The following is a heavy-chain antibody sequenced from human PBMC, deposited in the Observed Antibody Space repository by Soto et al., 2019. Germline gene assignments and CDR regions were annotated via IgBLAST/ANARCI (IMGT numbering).Heavy chain of an antibody. Sequence: GGSLRLSCAASGFTFSSYWMSWVRQAPGKGLEWVANIKQDGSEKYYVDSVKGRFTISRDNAKNSLYLQMNSLRAEDTAVYYCARDSPAFYYYYYGMDVWGQGTTVTDSS. J-gene: IGHJ6*02. V-gene: IGHV3-7*01. CDR3: ARDSPAFYYYYYGMDV. CDR1: GFTFSSYW. CDR2: IKQDGSEK.